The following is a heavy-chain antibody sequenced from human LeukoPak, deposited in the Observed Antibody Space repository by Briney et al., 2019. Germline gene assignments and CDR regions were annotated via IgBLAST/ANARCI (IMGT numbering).Heavy chain of an antibody. D-gene: IGHD5-24*01. CDR3: ARDREATEPHFDP. CDR1: GYTFTSYY. CDR2: INPSGGST. V-gene: IGHV1-46*01. Sequence: ASVKVSCKASGYTFTSYYMHWVRQAPGRGLEWMGIINPSGGSTSYAQKFQGRVTMTRDTSTSTVYMELSSLRSEDTAVYYCARDREATEPHFDPWGQGTLVTVSS. J-gene: IGHJ5*02.